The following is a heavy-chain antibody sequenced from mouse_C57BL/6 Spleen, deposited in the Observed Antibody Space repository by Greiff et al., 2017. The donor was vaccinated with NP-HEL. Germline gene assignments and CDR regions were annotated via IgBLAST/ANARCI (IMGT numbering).Heavy chain of an antibody. CDR1: GYAFSSSW. CDR3: ARSAQGTGAWFAY. D-gene: IGHD3-2*02. Sequence: VQLQQSGPELVKPGASVKISCKASGYAFSSSWMNWVKQRPGKGLEWIGRIYPGDGDTNYNGKFKGKATLTADKSSSTAYMQLSSLTSEDSAVYFCARSAQGTGAWFAYWGQGTLVTVSA. V-gene: IGHV1-82*01. J-gene: IGHJ3*01. CDR2: IYPGDGDT.